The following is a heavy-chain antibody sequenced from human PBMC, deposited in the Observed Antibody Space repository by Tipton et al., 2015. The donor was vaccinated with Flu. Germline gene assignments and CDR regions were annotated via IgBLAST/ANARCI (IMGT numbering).Heavy chain of an antibody. Sequence: SLRLSCTASGPTFSSFEMNWVRQAPGKGLEWVSYISTSGDTTYYAESVKGRFTISRDNAKNSLYLQMNSLRAEDTAVYYCAREREGYCPTGVCYDLDCWGQGTMVTVSS. V-gene: IGHV3-48*03. D-gene: IGHD2-8*01. CDR2: ISTSGDTT. J-gene: IGHJ4*02. CDR1: GPTFSSFE. CDR3: AREREGYCPTGVCYDLDC.